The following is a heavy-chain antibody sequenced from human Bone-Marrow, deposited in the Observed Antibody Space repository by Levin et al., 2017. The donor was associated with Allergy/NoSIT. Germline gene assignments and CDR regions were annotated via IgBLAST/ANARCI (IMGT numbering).Heavy chain of an antibody. D-gene: IGHD6-19*01. V-gene: IGHV3-64*02. CDR1: GFPFSTYS. CDR2: IISNGGAT. Sequence: LSLTCAASGFPFSTYSIHWVRPAPGKGLEYVSTIISNGGATYYADSVKGRFTISRDNSKNTVYLQLGSVRTEDTAVYYCARGSSGLYLDYWGQGTQVTVSS. CDR3: ARGSSGLYLDY. J-gene: IGHJ4*02.